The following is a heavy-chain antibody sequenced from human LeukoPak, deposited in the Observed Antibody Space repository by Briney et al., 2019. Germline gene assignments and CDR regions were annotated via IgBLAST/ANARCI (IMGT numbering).Heavy chain of an antibody. CDR1: GFTFSSYW. V-gene: IGHV3-7*01. Sequence: QAGGSLRLSCAASGFTFSSYWMSWVRQAPGKGLEWVANIKQDGSEKYYVDSVKGRFTISRDNAKNSLYLQMNSLRAEDTAVYYCARGVVAARNWFDPWGQGTLVTVSS. J-gene: IGHJ5*02. D-gene: IGHD2-15*01. CDR3: ARGVVAARNWFDP. CDR2: IKQDGSEK.